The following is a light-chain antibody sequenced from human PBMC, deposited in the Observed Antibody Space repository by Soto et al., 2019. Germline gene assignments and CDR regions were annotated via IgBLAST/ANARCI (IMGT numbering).Light chain of an antibody. V-gene: IGKV3-20*01. CDR2: GAS. J-gene: IGKJ4*01. CDR1: QSVSSSY. CDR3: QHYGSSPLT. Sequence: EIVLTQSPGTLSLSPVERATLSCRASQSVSSSYLAWYQQKPGQAPRLLIYGASTRATGIPDRFSGSGSGTDFTFTISRLESEDFAVYFCQHYGSSPLTFGGGTKVEIK.